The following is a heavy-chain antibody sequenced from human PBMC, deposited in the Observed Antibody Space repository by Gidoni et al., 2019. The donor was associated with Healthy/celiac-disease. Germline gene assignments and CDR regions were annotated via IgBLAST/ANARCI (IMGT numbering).Heavy chain of an antibody. D-gene: IGHD3-22*01. V-gene: IGHV3-53*01. CDR2: IYSGGST. CDR1: GFTVSSNY. Sequence: EVQLVESGGGLIQPGGSLRLSCAASGFTVSSNYMSWVLQAPGKGLEWVSVIYSGGSTYYADSVKGRFTISRDNSKNTLYLQMNSLRAEDTAVYYCARVNVYYDSSGYGDGYYYYMDVWGKGTTVTVSS. CDR3: ARVNVYYDSSGYGDGYYYYMDV. J-gene: IGHJ6*03.